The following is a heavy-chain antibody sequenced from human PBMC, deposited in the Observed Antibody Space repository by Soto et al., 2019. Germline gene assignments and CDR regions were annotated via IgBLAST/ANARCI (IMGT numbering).Heavy chain of an antibody. CDR1: GFTFSSYG. CDR3: AKDLRSVVVVAATPNDY. D-gene: IGHD2-15*01. CDR2: ISYDGSNK. J-gene: IGHJ4*02. Sequence: PGGSLRLSCAASGFTFSSYGMHWVRQAPGKGLEWVAVISYDGSNKYYADSVKGRFTISRDNSKNTLYLQMNSLRAEDTAVYYCAKDLRSVVVVAATPNDYWGQGTLVTVSS. V-gene: IGHV3-30*18.